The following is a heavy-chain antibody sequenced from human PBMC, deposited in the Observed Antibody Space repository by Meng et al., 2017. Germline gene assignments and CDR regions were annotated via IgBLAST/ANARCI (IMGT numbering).Heavy chain of an antibody. CDR2: IWYDGSNK. CDR3: ARVVYSSGWSFDY. D-gene: IGHD6-19*01. Sequence: GQLVGSGGGVVQPGRSLRLSCAASGFTFSSYGMHWVRQAPGKGLEWVAVIWYDGSNKYYADSVKGRFTISRDNSKNTLYLQMNSLRAEDTAVYYCARVVYSSGWSFDYWGQGTLVTVSS. CDR1: GFTFSSYG. J-gene: IGHJ4*02. V-gene: IGHV3-33*01.